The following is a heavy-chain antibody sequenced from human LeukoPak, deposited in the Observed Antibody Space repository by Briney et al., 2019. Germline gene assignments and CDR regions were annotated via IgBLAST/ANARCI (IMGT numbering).Heavy chain of an antibody. J-gene: IGHJ3*01. CDR2: LYAGGES. V-gene: IGHV3-53*01. D-gene: IGHD1-26*01. Sequence: GGSLRLSCAASGFAVKSSYMNWVRQALGKGLEWVSVLYAGGESYYADSVLGRFTISRDNSKNTLYLQMNSLRADDTAEYYCAKSLLTTASGTGRAFDLWGQGTMVTVSS. CDR1: GFAVKSSY. CDR3: AKSLLTTASGTGRAFDL.